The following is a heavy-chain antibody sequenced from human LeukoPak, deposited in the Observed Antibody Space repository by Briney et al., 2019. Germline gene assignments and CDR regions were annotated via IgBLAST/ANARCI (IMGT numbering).Heavy chain of an antibody. V-gene: IGHV1-69*13. Sequence: GASVKVSCKASGGTFSSHAISWVRQAPGQGLEWMGGIIPIFGTANYAQKFQGRVTITADESTSTAYMELSSLRSEDTAVYYCARGLRFLEWFYYWGQGTLVTVSS. CDR2: IIPIFGTA. CDR3: ARGLRFLEWFYY. J-gene: IGHJ4*02. D-gene: IGHD3-3*01. CDR1: GGTFSSHA.